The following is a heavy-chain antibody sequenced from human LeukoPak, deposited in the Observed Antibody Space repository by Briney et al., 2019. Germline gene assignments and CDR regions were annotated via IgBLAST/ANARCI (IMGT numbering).Heavy chain of an antibody. J-gene: IGHJ4*02. CDR1: DYSISNGYY. CDR3: ARGRYCSGGSCYFDY. Sequence: SETLSLTCSVSDYSISNGYYWGWIRQPPGKGLEWIGSIFHSGNTYYNPSLKSRVTISVDTSKNQFSLRLSSVTAADTAVYYCARGRYCSGGSCYFDYWGQGTLVTVSS. CDR2: IFHSGNT. D-gene: IGHD2-15*01. V-gene: IGHV4-38-2*02.